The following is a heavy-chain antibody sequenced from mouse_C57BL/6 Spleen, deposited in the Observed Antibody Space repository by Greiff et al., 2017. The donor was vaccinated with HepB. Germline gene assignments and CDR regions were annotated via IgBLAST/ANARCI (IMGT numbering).Heavy chain of an antibody. V-gene: IGHV1-74*01. CDR2: IHPSDSDT. J-gene: IGHJ4*01. Sequence: QVQLQQPGAELVKPGASVKVSCKASGYTFTSYWMHWVKQRPGQGLEWIGRIHPSDSDTNYNQKFKGKATLTVDKSSSTAYMQLSSLTSEDSAVYYCAINRGIYYDYDDAMDYWGQGTSVTVSS. CDR3: AINRGIYYDYDDAMDY. CDR1: GYTFTSYW. D-gene: IGHD2-4*01.